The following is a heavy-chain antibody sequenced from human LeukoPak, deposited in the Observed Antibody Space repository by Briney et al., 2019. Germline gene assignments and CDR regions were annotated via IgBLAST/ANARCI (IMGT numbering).Heavy chain of an antibody. D-gene: IGHD3-22*01. CDR3: AKDRGYYYDSSGPLS. Sequence: GGSLRLSCAASGFTFDDYGMSWVRQAPGKGLEWVSGINWNGGSTGYADSVKGRFTISRDNAKNSLYLQMNSLRAEDTALYYCAKDRGYYYDSSGPLSWGQGTLVTVSS. J-gene: IGHJ4*02. V-gene: IGHV3-20*04. CDR1: GFTFDDYG. CDR2: INWNGGST.